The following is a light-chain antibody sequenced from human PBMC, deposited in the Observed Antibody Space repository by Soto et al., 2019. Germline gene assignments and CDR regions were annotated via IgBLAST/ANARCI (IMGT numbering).Light chain of an antibody. CDR1: QIIGSW. V-gene: IGKV1-12*02. CDR3: QQANSFPFP. Sequence: DIQMTQSPSSVSASIGDRVTITCRASQIIGSWLAWYQQKPGIAPTLLIYAASSLQSGVPSRFSGSGSGSDFTLTITSLQAEDSATYYCQQANSFPFPFGRGTKVDIK. CDR2: AAS. J-gene: IGKJ3*01.